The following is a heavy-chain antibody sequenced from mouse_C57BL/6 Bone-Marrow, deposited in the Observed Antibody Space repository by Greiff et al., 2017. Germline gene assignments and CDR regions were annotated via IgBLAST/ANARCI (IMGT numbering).Heavy chain of an antibody. J-gene: IGHJ2*01. Sequence: EVPLQQSGAELVKPGASVKLSCTASGFNIKDYYIHWVKQRTEQGLEWIGRIDPEDGETKYAPKFQDKATITAATSSNTAYLQLSSLTSEDTSVYYCTRSLIYYGTNYWGQGTTLTVSS. V-gene: IGHV14-2*01. D-gene: IGHD1-1*01. CDR3: TRSLIYYGTNY. CDR2: IDPEDGET. CDR1: GFNIKDYY.